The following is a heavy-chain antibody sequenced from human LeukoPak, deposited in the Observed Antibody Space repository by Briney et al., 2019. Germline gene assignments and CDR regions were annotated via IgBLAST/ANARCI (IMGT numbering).Heavy chain of an antibody. V-gene: IGHV3-23*01. D-gene: IGHD2-15*01. Sequence: GGSLRLFCAASGFTFSSSAMSWVRQAPGKGLEWVSAISNNGGYTYYADSVQGRFTISRDNSKSTLCLQMNSLRAEDTAVYYCAKQLGYCSDGSCYFPYWGQGTLVTVSS. J-gene: IGHJ4*02. CDR1: GFTFSSSA. CDR3: AKQLGYCSDGSCYFPY. CDR2: ISNNGGYT.